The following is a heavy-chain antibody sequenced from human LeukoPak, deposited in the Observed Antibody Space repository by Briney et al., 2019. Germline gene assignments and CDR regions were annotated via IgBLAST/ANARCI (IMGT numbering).Heavy chain of an antibody. D-gene: IGHD6-6*01. CDR2: MNPNSGNT. V-gene: IGHV1-8*01. CDR1: GFTFTSHD. Sequence: ASVKVSCKASGFTFTSHDYNWVRQATGQGLEWMGWMNPNSGNTGYAQKFQGRVTMTRNTSISTAYMELSSLRSEDTAVYYCARVEEYSSSFLYYYYYGMDVWGQGTTVTVSS. J-gene: IGHJ6*02. CDR3: ARVEEYSSSFLYYYYYGMDV.